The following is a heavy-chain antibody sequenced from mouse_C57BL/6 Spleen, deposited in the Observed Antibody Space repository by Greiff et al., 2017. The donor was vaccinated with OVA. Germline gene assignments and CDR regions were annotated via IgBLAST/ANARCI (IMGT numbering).Heavy chain of an antibody. D-gene: IGHD2-4*01. CDR3: ARDYYDYPYAMDY. J-gene: IGHJ4*01. Sequence: VQLQQSGAELVKPGASVKLSCKASGYTFTSYWMHWVKQRPGQGLEWIGMIHPNSGSTNYNEKFKSKATLTVDKSSSTAYMQLSSLTSEDSAVYYCARDYYDYPYAMDYWGQGTSVTVSS. CDR2: IHPNSGST. V-gene: IGHV1-64*01. CDR1: GYTFTSYW.